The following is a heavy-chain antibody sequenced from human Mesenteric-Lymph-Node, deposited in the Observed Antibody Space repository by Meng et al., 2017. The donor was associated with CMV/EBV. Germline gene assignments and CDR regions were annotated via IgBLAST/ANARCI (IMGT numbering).Heavy chain of an antibody. CDR2: IYFSGRT. J-gene: IGHJ6*02. D-gene: IGHD2-2*02. V-gene: IGHV4-59*01. CDR3: ARLPIVVVPAAIRYYYYGMDV. Sequence: SETLSLTCTVSGGSITGYYWSWIRQSPRKGLEWIGYIYFSGRTNYNPSLKSRVTISVDTSKNQFSLKLSSVTAADTAVYYCARLPIVVVPAAIRYYYYGMDVWGQGTTVTVSS. CDR1: GGSITGYY.